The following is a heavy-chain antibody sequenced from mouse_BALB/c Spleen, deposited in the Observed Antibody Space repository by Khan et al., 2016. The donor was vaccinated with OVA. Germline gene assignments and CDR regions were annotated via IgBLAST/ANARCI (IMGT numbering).Heavy chain of an antibody. CDR2: ISSDNSII. CDR3: ALRTATGETYVLDS. V-gene: IGHV5-17*02. Sequence: EVELVESGGGLVQPGGSRKLSCAASGFTFSSFGIHWVRQAPEKGLEWVAYISSDNSIIYYADTVKGRFTISRDSPKNTLFLQMTSLKSDDTAMDYCALRTATGETYVLDSWGQGTSVTVSS. J-gene: IGHJ4*01. CDR1: GFTFSSFG.